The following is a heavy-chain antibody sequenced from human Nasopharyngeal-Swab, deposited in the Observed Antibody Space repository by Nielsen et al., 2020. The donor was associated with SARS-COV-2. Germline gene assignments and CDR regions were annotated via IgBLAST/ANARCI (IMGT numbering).Heavy chain of an antibody. CDR2: ISTSGATI. CDR1: GFTFDNYE. D-gene: IGHD6-19*01. V-gene: IGHV3-48*03. CDR3: ARASRGWS. J-gene: IGHJ5*02. Sequence: GESLKISCAASGFTFDNYEMNWVRQAPGKGLEWVSYISTSGATIHYADSVRGRFTISRDSAKKSLHLQMNSLRAEDTAVYYCARASRGWSWGQGTPVTVSS.